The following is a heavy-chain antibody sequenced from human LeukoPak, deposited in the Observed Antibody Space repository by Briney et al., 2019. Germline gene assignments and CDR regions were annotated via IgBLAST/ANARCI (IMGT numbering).Heavy chain of an antibody. J-gene: IGHJ5*02. CDR3: ARQVTAAAAPPHGFDP. V-gene: IGHV4-39*01. CDR1: GGSISSSSYY. Sequence: PSETLSLTCTVSGGSISSSSYYWGWIRQPPGKGPEWIGSIYYSGSTYYNPSLKSRVTISVDTSKNQFSLKLSSVTAADTAVYYCARQVTAAAAPPHGFDPWGQGTLVTVSS. D-gene: IGHD6-13*01. CDR2: IYYSGST.